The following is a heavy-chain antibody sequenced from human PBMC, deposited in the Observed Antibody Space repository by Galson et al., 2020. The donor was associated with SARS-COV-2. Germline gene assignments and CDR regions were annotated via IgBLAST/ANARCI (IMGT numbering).Heavy chain of an antibody. CDR3: ARDSRLILGGRTPDY. Sequence: GGSLRLSCAASGFTFSAYGMHWVRQAPGKGLEWVAVISYDGSNKYYADSVKGRFTISRDNSKNTLYLQVNSLRAEDTAVYYCARDSRLILGGRTPDYWGQGTLVTGS. CDR1: GFTFSAYG. D-gene: IGHD3-16*01. CDR2: ISYDGSNK. J-gene: IGHJ4*02. V-gene: IGHV3-30-3*01.